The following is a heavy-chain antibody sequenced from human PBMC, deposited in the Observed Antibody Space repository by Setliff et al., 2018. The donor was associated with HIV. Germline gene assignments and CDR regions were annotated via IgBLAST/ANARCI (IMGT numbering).Heavy chain of an antibody. J-gene: IGHJ3*02. CDR1: GGSISSYY. Sequence: PSETLSLTCTVSGGSISSYYWSWIRQPPGKGLEWIGYIYTSGSVNYNPSLKSRVTISLDTSRNQFSLKLGSVTAADTAMYYCAREHCSGGSCNGFDIWGQGTMVTVSS. CDR2: IYTSGSV. CDR3: AREHCSGGSCNGFDI. D-gene: IGHD2-15*01. V-gene: IGHV4-4*09.